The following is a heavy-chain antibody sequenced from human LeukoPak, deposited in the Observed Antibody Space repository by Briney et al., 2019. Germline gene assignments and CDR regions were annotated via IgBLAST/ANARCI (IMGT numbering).Heavy chain of an antibody. CDR1: GGSISSYY. CDR2: IYYSGST. J-gene: IGHJ6*02. Sequence: SETLSLTCTVSGGSISSYYWSWIRQPPGKGLEWIGYIYYSGSTYYNPSLKSRVTISVDTSKNQFSLKLSSVTAADTAVYYCARGEDYGDNYYYYGMDVWGQGTTVTVSS. D-gene: IGHD4-17*01. CDR3: ARGEDYGDNYYYYGMDV. V-gene: IGHV4-59*12.